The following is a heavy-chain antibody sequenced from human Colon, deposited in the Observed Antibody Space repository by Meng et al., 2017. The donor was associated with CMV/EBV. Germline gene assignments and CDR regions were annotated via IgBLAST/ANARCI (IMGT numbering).Heavy chain of an antibody. CDR3: AREGRVVVPAAMGDL. CDR2: INTDASRT. V-gene: IGHV3-74*01. D-gene: IGHD2-2*01. Sequence: GGSLRLSCEGSGFTFSDYWIHWVRHVPGKGLVWVGRINTDASRTRYADSVNGRFVISRDNAKNTVYLQMNSLRAEDAAVYFCAREGRVVVPAAMGDLWGQGTLVTVSS. CDR1: GFTFSDYW. J-gene: IGHJ5*02.